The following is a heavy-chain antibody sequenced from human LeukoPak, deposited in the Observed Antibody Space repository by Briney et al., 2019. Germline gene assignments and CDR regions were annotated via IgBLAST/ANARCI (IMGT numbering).Heavy chain of an antibody. J-gene: IGHJ4*02. D-gene: IGHD4/OR15-4a*01. CDR2: INSDGSST. V-gene: IGHV3-74*01. CDR1: GFTFSSYW. CDR3: ARRAGAYSHPYDY. Sequence: PGGSLTLSCPASGFTFSSYWMHWLRQAPGKGLVWVSRINSDGSSTSYADSVKGRFTISRDNHKNTLYLQMNSLRAEDTAVYYCARRAGAYSHPYDYWGQGTLVTVSS.